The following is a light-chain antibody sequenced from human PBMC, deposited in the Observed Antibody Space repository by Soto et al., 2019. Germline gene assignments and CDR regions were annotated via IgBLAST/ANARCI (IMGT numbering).Light chain of an antibody. J-gene: IGLJ1*01. Sequence: SVLTNPAYVSGSPRQSITITNTGTSSDVGTYNHVSWYQQHPGKAPKLMIYDVSNRPSGVSNRFSGSKSGNTASLTISGLQAEDEADYYCSSYTTSTTLGVFGTGTKVTVL. CDR1: SSDVGTYNH. CDR3: SSYTTSTTLGV. V-gene: IGLV2-14*01. CDR2: DVS.